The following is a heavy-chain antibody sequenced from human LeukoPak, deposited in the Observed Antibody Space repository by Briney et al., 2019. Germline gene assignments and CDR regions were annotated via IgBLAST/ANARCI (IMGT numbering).Heavy chain of an antibody. Sequence: TGGSLRLSCAASGFTFGSYAMSWVRQAPGKGLEWVSSISGSSDEIYYADSVKGRFTISRDYSTNTLYLEMNSLRTEDTALYYCVYYTIYGVVRWFDPWGQGTLVTVSS. CDR3: VYYTIYGVVRWFDP. CDR2: ISGSSDEI. J-gene: IGHJ5*02. V-gene: IGHV3-23*01. CDR1: GFTFGSYA. D-gene: IGHD3-3*01.